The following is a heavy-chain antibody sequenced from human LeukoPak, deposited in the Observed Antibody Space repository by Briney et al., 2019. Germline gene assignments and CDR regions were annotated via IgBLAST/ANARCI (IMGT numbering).Heavy chain of an antibody. CDR1: GFTFSSYA. Sequence: GGSLRLSCAASGFTFSSYAMSWVRQAPGKGLEWVSAISGSGGSTYYADSVKGRFTFSRDNSKNTLYLQMNSLRAEDTAVYYCAKWKSGIAVARGPFDYWGQGTLVTVSS. D-gene: IGHD6-19*01. V-gene: IGHV3-23*01. CDR3: AKWKSGIAVARGPFDY. J-gene: IGHJ4*02. CDR2: ISGSGGST.